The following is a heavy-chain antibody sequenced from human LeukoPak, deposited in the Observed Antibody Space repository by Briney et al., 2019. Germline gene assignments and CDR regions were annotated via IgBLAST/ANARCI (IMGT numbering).Heavy chain of an antibody. CDR2: ISRNGGST. CDR3: AKGYCSDTNCQTRLGLDY. Sequence: GGSLRLSCSASGCIFSSNAMHWVRQAPGKGLESVSGISRNGGSTYYADSVKGRFTISRDNSKNTLFLQMNSLRAEDTAVYYCAKGYCSDTNCQTRLGLDYWGQGTLVTVSS. D-gene: IGHD2-15*01. CDR1: GCIFSSNA. V-gene: IGHV3-64*04. J-gene: IGHJ4*02.